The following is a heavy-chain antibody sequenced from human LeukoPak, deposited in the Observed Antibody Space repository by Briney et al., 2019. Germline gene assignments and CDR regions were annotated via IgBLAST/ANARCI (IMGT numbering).Heavy chain of an antibody. CDR1: GGSISSYY. CDR2: INHSGST. CDR3: ARGRTSNWFDP. Sequence: SETLSLTCTVSGGSISSYYWSWIRQPPGKGLEWIGEINHSGSTNYNPSLKSRVTTSVDTSKNQLSLELTSVTAADTAVYYCARGRTSNWFDPWGQGTLVTVSS. D-gene: IGHD1-14*01. J-gene: IGHJ5*02. V-gene: IGHV4-34*01.